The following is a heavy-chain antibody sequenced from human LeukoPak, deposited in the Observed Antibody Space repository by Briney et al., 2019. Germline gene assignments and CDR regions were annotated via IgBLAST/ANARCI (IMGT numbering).Heavy chain of an antibody. Sequence: GGSLRLSCAASGFTLSSYVMHWVRQAPGKGLEWVAFIWYDGSNKYYADSVKGRVTISRDNSKNTLYLQMNSLRAEDTAVYYCAKDWAYSSGSMVGMDVWGKGTTVTISS. CDR3: AKDWAYSSGSMVGMDV. J-gene: IGHJ6*03. CDR1: GFTLSSYV. CDR2: IWYDGSNK. V-gene: IGHV3-30*02. D-gene: IGHD6-19*01.